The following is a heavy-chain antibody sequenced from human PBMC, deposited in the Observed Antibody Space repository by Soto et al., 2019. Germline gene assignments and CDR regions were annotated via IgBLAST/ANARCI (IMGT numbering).Heavy chain of an antibody. CDR1: GYTFTGYY. CDR3: ARVSGITMVRGVNDGYGMDV. J-gene: IGHJ6*02. CDR2: INPNSGGT. Sequence: ASVKVSCKASGYTFTGYYMHWVRQAPGQGLEWMGWINPNSGGTNYAQKFQGWVTMTRDTSISTAYMELSRLRSDDTAVYYCARVSGITMVRGVNDGYGMDVWGQGTTVTVSS. V-gene: IGHV1-2*04. D-gene: IGHD3-10*01.